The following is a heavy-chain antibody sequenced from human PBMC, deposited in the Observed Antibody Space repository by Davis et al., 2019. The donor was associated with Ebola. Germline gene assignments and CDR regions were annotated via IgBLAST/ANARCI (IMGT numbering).Heavy chain of an antibody. V-gene: IGHV7-4-1*04. CDR3: ATLPEV. CDR2: INTNTGNP. Sequence: AASVKVSCKASGYRFTTYGLHWVRQAPGQRLEWMGRINTNTGNPTYAKGFTGRFVFSLDTSVNMAYLLINSLKSEDAAVYYCATLPEVWGQGTMVTVSS. CDR1: GYRFTTYG. J-gene: IGHJ3*01.